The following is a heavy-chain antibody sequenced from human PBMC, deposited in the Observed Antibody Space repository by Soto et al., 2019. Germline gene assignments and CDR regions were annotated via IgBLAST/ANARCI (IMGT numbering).Heavy chain of an antibody. CDR1: GDSISSYY. D-gene: IGHD6-13*01. Sequence: PSETLSLTCTVSGDSISSYYWSWIRQPPGKGLEWIGYIYYSGSTNYNPSLKSRVTISVDTSKNQFSLKLSSVTAADTAVYYCARAAEYSSSWYFDYWGQGTLVTVSS. CDR2: IYYSGST. CDR3: ARAAEYSSSWYFDY. V-gene: IGHV4-59*12. J-gene: IGHJ4*02.